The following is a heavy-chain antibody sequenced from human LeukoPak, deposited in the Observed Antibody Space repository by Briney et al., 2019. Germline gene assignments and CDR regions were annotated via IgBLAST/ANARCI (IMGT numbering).Heavy chain of an antibody. CDR3: ASGDRVIWSGYNPLSYYMDV. CDR2: IIVGSGNT. V-gene: IGHV1-58*02. Sequence: ASVKVSCKASGFIFTSSAMQGVRQARGQRLEWIGWIIVGSGNTNYAQKFQERVTITRDMSTSTAYMELSSLISEDTAVYYCASGDRVIWSGYNPLSYYMDVWGKGTTVTVSS. D-gene: IGHD3-3*01. CDR1: GFIFTSSA. J-gene: IGHJ6*03.